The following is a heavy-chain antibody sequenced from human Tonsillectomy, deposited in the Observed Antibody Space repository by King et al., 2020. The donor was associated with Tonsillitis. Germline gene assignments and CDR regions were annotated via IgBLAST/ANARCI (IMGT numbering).Heavy chain of an antibody. CDR2: ISYDGSNK. D-gene: IGHD2-15*01. J-gene: IGHJ4*02. CDR3: AKERRRGYCSGGSCYGVDY. V-gene: IGHV3-30*18. Sequence: VQLVESGGGVVQPGRSLRLSCAASGFTFSSYGMHWVRQAPGKGLECVAVISYDGSNKYYADSVKGLFTISRDNSKNTLYLQMKSLRAEDTAVYYCAKERRRGYCSGGSCYGVDYWGQGTLVTVSS. CDR1: GFTFSSYG.